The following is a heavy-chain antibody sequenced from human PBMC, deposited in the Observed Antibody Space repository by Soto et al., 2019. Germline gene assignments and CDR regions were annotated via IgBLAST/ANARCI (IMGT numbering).Heavy chain of an antibody. V-gene: IGHV1-2*02. Sequence: ASVKVSCKASGYTFTGYYMHWVRQAPGQGLEWMGWINPNSGGTNYAQKFQGRVTMTRDTSISTAYMELSRLRSDDTAVYYCARVFRIEARPMNYWGQGTLVTVSS. CDR1: GYTFTGYY. CDR3: ARVFRIEARPMNY. D-gene: IGHD6-6*01. CDR2: INPNSGGT. J-gene: IGHJ4*02.